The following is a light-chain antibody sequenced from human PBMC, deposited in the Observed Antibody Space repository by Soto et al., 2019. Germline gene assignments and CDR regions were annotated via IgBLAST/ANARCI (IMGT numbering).Light chain of an antibody. CDR2: AAS. CDR1: QSISTW. CDR3: QQYNGY. J-gene: IGKJ2*01. V-gene: IGKV1-5*01. Sequence: DFQMTQSPSTLSASVGDRVTITCRASQSISTWWAWYQQKPGKAPKVVIYAASSLESGVPSRFSGSGSGTEFTLTISSLQPDDFATYYCQQYNGYFGQGTKLEIK.